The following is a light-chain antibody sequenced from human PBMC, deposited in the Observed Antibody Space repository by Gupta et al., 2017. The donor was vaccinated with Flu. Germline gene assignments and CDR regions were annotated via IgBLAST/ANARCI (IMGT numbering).Light chain of an antibody. CDR1: SSDVGYYDY. V-gene: IGLV2-11*01. CDR3: CSYPASDSAAYV. Sequence: QSALTQPRSVSGSPGQSVTISCTGTSSDVGYYDYVSWYQQHPGKAPKLLIYDVTKRPSGVPDRFSGSKSDDTAALTISGLQADDEADYYCCSYPASDSAAYVFGSGTKLTVL. CDR2: DVT. J-gene: IGLJ1*01.